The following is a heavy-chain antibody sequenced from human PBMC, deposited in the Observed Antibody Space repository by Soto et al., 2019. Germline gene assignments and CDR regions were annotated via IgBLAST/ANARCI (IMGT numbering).Heavy chain of an antibody. J-gene: IGHJ4*02. CDR2: FDPEDGET. Sequence: VKLSYKVSGYTLTELSMHLVRQAPGKGLERMGGFDPEDGETIYAQKFQGRVTMTEDTSTDTAYMELSSLRSEDTAVYYCATDIFLSIAARNFDYWGQGTLVTVSS. D-gene: IGHD6-6*01. V-gene: IGHV1-24*01. CDR1: GYTLTELS. CDR3: ATDIFLSIAARNFDY.